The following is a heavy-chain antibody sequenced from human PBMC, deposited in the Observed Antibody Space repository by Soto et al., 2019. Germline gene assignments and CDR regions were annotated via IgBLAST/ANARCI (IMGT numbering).Heavy chain of an antibody. V-gene: IGHV4-39*07. J-gene: IGHJ5*02. CDR1: NDSIRSGTYY. CDR3: ATRITVFGLLIPPFDP. D-gene: IGHD3-3*01. CDR2: LSYLGTT. Sequence: PSETLSLTCTVSNDSIRSGTYYWAWIRQPPGRGLEWMGSLSYLGTTDYNPSLKSRVTMSVDTSKNQFSLRLSSVTAADTAIYYCATRITVFGLLIPPFDPWGQGTQVTVSS.